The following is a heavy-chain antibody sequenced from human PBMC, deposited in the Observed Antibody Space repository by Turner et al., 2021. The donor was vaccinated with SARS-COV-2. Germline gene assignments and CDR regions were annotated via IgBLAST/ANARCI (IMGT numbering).Heavy chain of an antibody. CDR3: ATRMTTLPQ. J-gene: IGHJ4*02. CDR1: GFAVSNNY. D-gene: IGHD4-17*01. V-gene: IGHV3-66*01. CDR2: IYSGGST. Sequence: EVHLVESGGGLVQPGGSLRLSCAASGFAVSNNYMSWFRQAEGKGLEWVSLIYSGGSTYYADSVTGRFTISRDNSKNTLYLQMNSLRAEDTAVYYCATRMTTLPQWGQGTLVTVSS.